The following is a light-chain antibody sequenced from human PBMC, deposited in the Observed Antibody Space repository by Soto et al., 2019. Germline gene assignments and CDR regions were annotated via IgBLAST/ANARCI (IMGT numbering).Light chain of an antibody. CDR1: QRVGKY. V-gene: IGKV1-16*02. CDR3: QQYHTYPRT. Sequence: DIQMNQSPSSLSVSVGDRVTITCRASQRVGKYLAWFQQKPGRAPESLIYDISSLQSGVPSKFSCSGSGTDFTLTINILQPEDSATYYCQQYHTYPRTVGQGTRLEI. CDR2: DIS. J-gene: IGKJ5*01.